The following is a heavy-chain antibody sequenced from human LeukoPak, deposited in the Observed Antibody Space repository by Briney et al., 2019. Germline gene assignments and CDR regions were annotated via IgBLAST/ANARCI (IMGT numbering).Heavy chain of an antibody. Sequence: HPGGSLRLSCAASGFTFSSYEMNWVRQAPGKGLEWVSYISSSGSTIYYADSVKGRFTISRDNSKNTLYLQMNSLRAEDTAVYYCAKVRVRQRPYSSSWYYFDYWGQGTLVTVSS. D-gene: IGHD6-13*01. V-gene: IGHV3-48*03. CDR1: GFTFSSYE. CDR2: ISSSGSTI. CDR3: AKVRVRQRPYSSSWYYFDY. J-gene: IGHJ4*02.